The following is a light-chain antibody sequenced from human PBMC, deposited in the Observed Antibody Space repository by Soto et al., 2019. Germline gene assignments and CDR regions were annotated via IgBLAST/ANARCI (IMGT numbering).Light chain of an antibody. Sequence: IVLTQSPGTLSLTPGERATLSCRASQSVSSSYLAWYQQKPGQAPRLLIYGASSRATGIPDRFSGSGSGTDFTLTTSRLEPEDSAVYYCQQYGRSPPFTFGPGTRVDIK. J-gene: IGKJ3*01. CDR1: QSVSSSY. CDR3: QQYGRSPPFT. V-gene: IGKV3-20*01. CDR2: GAS.